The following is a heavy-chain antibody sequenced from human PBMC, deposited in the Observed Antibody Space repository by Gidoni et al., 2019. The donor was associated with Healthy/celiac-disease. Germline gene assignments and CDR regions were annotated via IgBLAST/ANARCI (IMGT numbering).Heavy chain of an antibody. Sequence: EWIGEINHSGSTNYNPSLKSRVTISVDTSKNQFSLQLSSVTAADTAVYYCARERDIVVVPAAILGIYYFDYWGQGTLVTVSS. D-gene: IGHD2-2*02. J-gene: IGHJ4*02. CDR3: ARERDIVVVPAAILGIYYFDY. CDR2: INHSGST. V-gene: IGHV4-34*01.